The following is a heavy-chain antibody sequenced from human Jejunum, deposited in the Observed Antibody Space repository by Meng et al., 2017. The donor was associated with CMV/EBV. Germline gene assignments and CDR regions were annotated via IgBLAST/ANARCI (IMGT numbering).Heavy chain of an antibody. CDR2: ISDLGTT. D-gene: IGHD6-13*01. Sequence: SGTSINSGNYYWNWVRQHPGKGLEWIGYISDLGTTGSNPSLGNRLLISMDTSKNQFSLNLSSVTAADTAVYYCARRGPTYSSRYFDYWGLGTLVTVSS. J-gene: IGHJ4*02. V-gene: IGHV4-31*02. CDR1: GTSINSGNYY. CDR3: ARRGPTYSSRYFDY.